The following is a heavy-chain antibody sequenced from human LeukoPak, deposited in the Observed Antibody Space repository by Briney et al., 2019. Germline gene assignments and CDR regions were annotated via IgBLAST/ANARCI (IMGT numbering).Heavy chain of an antibody. Sequence: QPGGSLRLSCAASGFAFSSYGMHWVRQAPGKGLEWVAVISDDGNNNYYVDSVKGRFTISRDNPQNTLYLHIHSLRAEDTAVYYCAGGLLGCRGGSCYPTDYWGQGTLVTVSS. CDR3: AGGLLGCRGGSCYPTDY. CDR2: ISDDGNNN. D-gene: IGHD2-15*01. J-gene: IGHJ4*02. CDR1: GFAFSSYG. V-gene: IGHV3-30*03.